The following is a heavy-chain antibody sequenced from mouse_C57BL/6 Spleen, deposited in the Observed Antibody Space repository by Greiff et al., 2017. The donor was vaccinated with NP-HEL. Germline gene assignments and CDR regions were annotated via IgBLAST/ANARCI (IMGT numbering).Heavy chain of an antibody. Sequence: VQLQQSGAELVKPGASVKLSCKASGYTFTSYWMHWVKQRPGQGLEWIGYINPSSGDTKYNQKFKDQATLTADKYSSTAYMQLSSLTYEDSAVYYCARKETYYSDYGAMDDWGQGTSVTVSS. V-gene: IGHV1-7*01. CDR2: INPSSGDT. J-gene: IGHJ4*01. CDR1: GYTFTSYW. CDR3: ARKETYYSDYGAMDD. D-gene: IGHD2-5*01.